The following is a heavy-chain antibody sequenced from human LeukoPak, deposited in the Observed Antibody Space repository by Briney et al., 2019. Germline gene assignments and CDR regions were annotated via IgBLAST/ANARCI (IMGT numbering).Heavy chain of an antibody. CDR1: GFTFSIYG. Sequence: GGSLRLSCATSGFTFSIYGMSWVRQAPGKGLEWVSAISGSGGSTYYADSVKGRFTISRGNSKNTLYLQMNSLRAEDTAVYYCAKDYSSGHHFAYWGQEPWSPSPQ. CDR2: ISGSGGST. V-gene: IGHV3-23*01. D-gene: IGHD3-22*01. CDR3: AKDYSSGHHFAY. J-gene: IGHJ4*01.